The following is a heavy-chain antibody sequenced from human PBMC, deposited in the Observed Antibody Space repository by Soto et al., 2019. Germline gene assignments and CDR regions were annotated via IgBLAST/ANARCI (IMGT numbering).Heavy chain of an antibody. CDR2: ISYDGSNK. V-gene: IGHV3-30-3*01. CDR3: ARGRGAAARPYFDY. CDR1: GFTFSSYA. Sequence: GGSLRLSCAASGFTFSSYAMHWVRQAPGKGLEWVAVISYDGSNKYYADSVKGRFTISRDNSKNTLYLQMNSLRAEDTAVYYCARGRGAAARPYFDYWGQGTLVTVSS. J-gene: IGHJ4*02. D-gene: IGHD6-6*01.